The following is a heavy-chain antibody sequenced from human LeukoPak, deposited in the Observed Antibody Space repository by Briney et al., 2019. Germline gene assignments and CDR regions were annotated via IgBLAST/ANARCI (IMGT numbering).Heavy chain of an antibody. Sequence: ASVKVSCKASGYTLTGQYIHWVRQAPGQGLEWMGWISPHSGFTMYPQRFQGRVTMTTDTSISTAFLEVRRLRSDDTAAYYCARQTGDDALDIWGQGTMITVYS. CDR1: GYTLTGQY. V-gene: IGHV1-2*02. J-gene: IGHJ3*02. CDR3: ARQTGDDALDI. CDR2: ISPHSGFT. D-gene: IGHD7-27*01.